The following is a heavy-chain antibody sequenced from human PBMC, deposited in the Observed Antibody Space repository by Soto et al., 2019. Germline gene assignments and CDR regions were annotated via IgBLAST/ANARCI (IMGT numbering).Heavy chain of an antibody. D-gene: IGHD3-16*01. CDR3: CTAGVRLGDY. CDR1: GFTFNKAW. J-gene: IGHJ4*02. V-gene: IGHV3-15*07. CDR2: IRTEDDGGTT. Sequence: EVQLVESGGGLVKPGESLRLSCTTSGFTFNKAWMNWVRQAPGKGLEWVGRIRTEDDGGTTAYAASLKGRFIISREDSEDTLYLQMNSLKTEDTGVYFCCTAGVRLGDYWGRGTLVTVS.